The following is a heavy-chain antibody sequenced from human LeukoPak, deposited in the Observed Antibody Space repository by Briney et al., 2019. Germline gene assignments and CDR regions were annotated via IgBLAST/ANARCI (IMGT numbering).Heavy chain of an antibody. CDR2: INPSGGST. CDR1: GYTFTSYY. Sequence: GASVMVSCKASGYTFTSYYIHWVRQAPEQGLEWMGIINPSGGSTSYAQKFQGRVTMTRDISTSTVYVELSSLRSEDTAVYYCARVLSSGYSDYFDYWGQGTLVTVSS. D-gene: IGHD3-22*01. CDR3: ARVLSSGYSDYFDY. J-gene: IGHJ4*02. V-gene: IGHV1-46*01.